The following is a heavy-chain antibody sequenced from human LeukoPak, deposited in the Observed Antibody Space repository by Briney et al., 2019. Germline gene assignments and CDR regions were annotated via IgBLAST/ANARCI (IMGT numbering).Heavy chain of an antibody. Sequence: GGSLRLSCAASGFTFTGYTMSWVRQAPGKGLEWVSHISSSGSSTYYADSVKGRFTISRDNSKNTLYLQMNSLRAEDTAVYYWLYGLEYSSSSAFDEGGEGTLVTVS. CDR2: ISSSGSST. V-gene: IGHV3-23*01. CDR1: GFTFTGYT. J-gene: IGHJ4*02. CDR3: LYGLEYSSSSAFDE. D-gene: IGHD6-13*01.